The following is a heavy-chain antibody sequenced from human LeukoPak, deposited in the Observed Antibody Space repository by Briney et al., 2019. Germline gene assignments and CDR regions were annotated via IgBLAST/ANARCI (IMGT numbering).Heavy chain of an antibody. D-gene: IGHD2-2*01. CDR1: GFTFITYS. V-gene: IGHV3-48*01. CDR3: ARDGIYCSSTSCYESYFDY. Sequence: PGGSLRLSCAASGFTFITYSMSWVRQAPGKGLEWVSYISGSSSTIYYADSVKGRFTISRDNAKNSLYLQMNSLRAEDTAVYYCARDGIYCSSTSCYESYFDYWGQGTLVTVSS. J-gene: IGHJ4*02. CDR2: ISGSSSTI.